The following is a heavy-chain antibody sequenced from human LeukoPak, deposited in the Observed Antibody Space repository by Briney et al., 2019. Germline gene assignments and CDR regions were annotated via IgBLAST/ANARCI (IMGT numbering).Heavy chain of an antibody. J-gene: IGHJ4*02. CDR1: GFTFSNYA. CDR2: ISGTSGTI. D-gene: IGHD2-21*02. Sequence: PGGSLRLSCAAPGFTFSNYAMSWVRQAPGKRLEWVSGISGTSGTINYADPVKGRFTISRDNSKNTVYLQMNSLRAEDTAVYYCAKRLGDQRAFDYWGQGTLVTVSS. V-gene: IGHV3-23*01. CDR3: AKRLGDQRAFDY.